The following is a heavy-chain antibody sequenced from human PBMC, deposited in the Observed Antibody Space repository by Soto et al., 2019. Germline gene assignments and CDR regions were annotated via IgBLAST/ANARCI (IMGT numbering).Heavy chain of an antibody. CDR1: GDSISTVDYF. CDR2: IYKSTTT. CDR3: ARGRYCLTGRCFPNWFDS. V-gene: IGHV4-30-4*01. D-gene: IGHD2-15*01. J-gene: IGHJ5*01. Sequence: SETLSLTCSVSGDSISTVDYFWAWIRQPPGQALEYIGYIYKSTTTYYNPSIESRVAISHDTSKSQFSLNVTSVTAADTAVYFCARGRYCLTGRCFPNWFDSWGQGTLVTVSS.